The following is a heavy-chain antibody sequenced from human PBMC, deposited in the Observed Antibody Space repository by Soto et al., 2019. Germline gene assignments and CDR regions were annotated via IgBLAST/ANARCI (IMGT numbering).Heavy chain of an antibody. V-gene: IGHV3-21*01. J-gene: IGHJ4*02. CDR2: ISSSSYI. Sequence: GGSLRLCCAASGFTFSSYSMNLVRQAPGKGLEWVSSISSSSYIYYADSVKGRFTTSRDNAKNSLYLQMNSLRAEDTAVYYCVSVRHGYSGYETNYDYWGQGTLVTVSS. CDR1: GFTFSSYS. D-gene: IGHD5-12*01. CDR3: VSVRHGYSGYETNYDY.